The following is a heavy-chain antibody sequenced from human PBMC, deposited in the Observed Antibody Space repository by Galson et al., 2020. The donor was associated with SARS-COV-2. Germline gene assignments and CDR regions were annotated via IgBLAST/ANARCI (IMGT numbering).Heavy chain of an antibody. CDR3: ASINCSGGSCYWFDP. CDR1: GGSISSYY. V-gene: IGHV4-59*08. J-gene: IGHJ5*02. CDR2: IYYSGST. D-gene: IGHD2-15*01. Sequence: SETLSLTCTVSGGSISSYYWSWIRQPPGKGLEWIGYIYYSGSTNYNPSLKSRVTISVDTSKNQFSLKLSSVTAADTAVYSCASINCSGGSCYWFDPWGQGTLVTVSS.